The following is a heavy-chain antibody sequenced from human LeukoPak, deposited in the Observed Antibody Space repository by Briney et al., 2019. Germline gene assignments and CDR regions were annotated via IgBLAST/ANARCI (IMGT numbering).Heavy chain of an antibody. J-gene: IGHJ4*02. CDR3: ARDKSVAGRADFDY. Sequence: GASVKVSCKASGYTFTGYYMHWVRQAPGQGLEWMGWINPNSGGTNYAQKFQGRVTMTRDTSISTAYMELSRLRSDDTAVYYCARDKSVAGRADFDYWGQGTLVTVSS. D-gene: IGHD6-19*01. CDR1: GYTFTGYY. CDR2: INPNSGGT. V-gene: IGHV1-2*02.